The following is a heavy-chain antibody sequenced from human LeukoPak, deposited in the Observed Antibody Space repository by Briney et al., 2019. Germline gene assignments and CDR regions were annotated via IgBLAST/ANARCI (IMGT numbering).Heavy chain of an antibody. CDR1: GFTFSSYA. CDR2: ISYDGSNK. CDR3: ANGVSRLAPTVTSPFDI. D-gene: IGHD4-4*01. Sequence: GRSLRLSCAASGFTFSSYAMHWVRQAPGKGLEWVAVISYDGSNKYYADSVKGRFTISRDNSKNTLYLQMNSLRAEDTAVYYCANGVSRLAPTVTSPFDIGGQGTRVTV. V-gene: IGHV3-30-3*01. J-gene: IGHJ3*02.